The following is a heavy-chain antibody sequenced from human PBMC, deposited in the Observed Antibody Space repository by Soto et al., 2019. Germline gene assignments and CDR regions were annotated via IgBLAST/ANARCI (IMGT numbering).Heavy chain of an antibody. J-gene: IGHJ6*02. CDR2: IIPIFGTA. CDR1: GGTFSSYA. Sequence: QVQLVQSGAEVKKPGSSVKVSCKASGGTFSSYAISWVRQAPGQGLEWMGGIIPIFGTANYAQKFQRRVTITADKSTNTPYKELSSLRSEDTAVYYCAKDRRSVDGSEWYGIDVSGQGTTVTASS. D-gene: IGHD3-10*01. V-gene: IGHV1-69*06. CDR3: AKDRRSVDGSEWYGIDV.